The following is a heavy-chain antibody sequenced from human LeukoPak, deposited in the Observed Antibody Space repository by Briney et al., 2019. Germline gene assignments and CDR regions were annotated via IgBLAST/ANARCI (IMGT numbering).Heavy chain of an antibody. J-gene: IGHJ5*02. CDR1: GYTFTGYY. D-gene: IGHD4-11*01. Sequence: GASVKISCKASGYTFTGYYMHWVRQAPGQGLEWMGWINPNSGGTNYAQTFQGRVTMTRDTSISTAYMELSRLRSDDTAVYYCARARRPMTTVNNWFDPWGQGTLVTVSS. CDR2: INPNSGGT. CDR3: ARARRPMTTVNNWFDP. V-gene: IGHV1-2*02.